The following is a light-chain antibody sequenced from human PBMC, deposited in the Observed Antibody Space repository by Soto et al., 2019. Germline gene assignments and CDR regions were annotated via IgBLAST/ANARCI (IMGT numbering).Light chain of an antibody. CDR2: GAS. V-gene: IGKV3-20*01. CDR1: QSISSNY. Sequence: EIVLTQSPGTLSMSPGERATLSCRASQSISSNYLAWYQQKPGQAPMLLIYGASSRATGIPDRFSCSGSGTDFTLTISRLEAEDFAVYYCQQYGSSPRTFGQGTKVEFK. CDR3: QQYGSSPRT. J-gene: IGKJ1*01.